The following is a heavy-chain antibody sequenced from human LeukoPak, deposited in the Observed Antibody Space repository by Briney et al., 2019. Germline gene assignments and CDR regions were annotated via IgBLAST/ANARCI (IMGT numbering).Heavy chain of an antibody. CDR1: GYTFTGYY. CDR3: ARSIPTYCGGDCYSGPDY. V-gene: IGHV1-2*02. J-gene: IGHJ4*02. CDR2: INPNSGGT. D-gene: IGHD2-21*02. Sequence: ASVKVSCKASGYTFTGYYMHWVRQAPGQGLEWMGWINPNSGGTNYAQKFQGRVTMTRDTSISTAYMELSRLRSDDTAVYYCARSIPTYCGGDCYSGPDYWGQGTLVTVSS.